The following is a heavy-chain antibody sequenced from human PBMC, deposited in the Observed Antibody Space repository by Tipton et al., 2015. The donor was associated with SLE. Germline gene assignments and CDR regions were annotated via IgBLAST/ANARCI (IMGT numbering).Heavy chain of an antibody. CDR1: GGSFSGYY. V-gene: IGHV4-34*01. J-gene: IGHJ1*01. CDR2: INHSGST. Sequence: LRLSCAVYGGSFSGYYWSWIRQPPGKGLEWIGEINHSGSTNYNPSLKSRVTISVDTSKNQFSLKLSSVTAADTAVYYCARGVYSSSHGSYFQHWGQGTLVTVSS. D-gene: IGHD6-13*01. CDR3: ARGVYSSSHGSYFQH.